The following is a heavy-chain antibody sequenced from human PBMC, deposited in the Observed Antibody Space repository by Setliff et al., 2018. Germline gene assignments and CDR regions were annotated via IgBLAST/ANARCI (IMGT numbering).Heavy chain of an antibody. V-gene: IGHV4-34*01. CDR3: VRMSGFLYMDV. CDR1: GGSLSGHF. CDR2: INEGGST. Sequence: PSETLSLTCAVSGGSLSGHFWTWIRQTPDKGLEWIGQINEGGSTNYNPSLKSRVTISLDTSKNQFSLKLSSVTAADTAVYYCVRMSGFLYMDVWGKGTTVTAP. D-gene: IGHD3-3*01. J-gene: IGHJ6*03.